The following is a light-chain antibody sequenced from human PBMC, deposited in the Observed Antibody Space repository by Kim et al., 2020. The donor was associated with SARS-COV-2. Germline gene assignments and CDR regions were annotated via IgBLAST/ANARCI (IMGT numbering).Light chain of an antibody. J-gene: IGLJ2*01. Sequence: GHSITSSFTGNSGDVGGYNYVAWYQQHPGKAPKLMIYDVSKRPSGVSNRFSGSKSGNTASLTISGLQAEDEADYYCSSYTSSSTLVFGGGTQLTVL. V-gene: IGLV2-14*04. CDR2: DVS. CDR1: SGDVGGYNY. CDR3: SSYTSSSTLV.